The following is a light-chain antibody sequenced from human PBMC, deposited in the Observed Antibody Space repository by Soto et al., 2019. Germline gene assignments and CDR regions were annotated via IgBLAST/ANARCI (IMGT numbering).Light chain of an antibody. J-gene: IGKJ3*01. Sequence: DIQLTQSPSFLSASVGDRVTITCRASQGISSYLAWYQQNPGMAPKLLIHSVSTLQSGVPARLSSSGSGTKFTLTISSLQPEDFATYYCQQLDNYPNTVGPGTKVDIQ. CDR1: QGISSY. V-gene: IGKV1-9*01. CDR3: QQLDNYPNT. CDR2: SVS.